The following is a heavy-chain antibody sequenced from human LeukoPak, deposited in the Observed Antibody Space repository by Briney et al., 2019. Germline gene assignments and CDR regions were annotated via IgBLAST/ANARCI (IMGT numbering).Heavy chain of an antibody. CDR3: ARALPGRITMIVVGGGAFDI. CDR1: GGTFSSDT. J-gene: IGHJ3*02. CDR2: IIPILGIA. V-gene: IGHV1-69*02. D-gene: IGHD3-22*01. Sequence: ASVKVSCKASGGTFSSDTISWVRQAPGQGLECMGSIIPILGIANYAQKFQGRVTITADKSTSTAYMELSSLRSEDTAVYYCARALPGRITMIVVGGGAFDIWGQGTMVTVSS.